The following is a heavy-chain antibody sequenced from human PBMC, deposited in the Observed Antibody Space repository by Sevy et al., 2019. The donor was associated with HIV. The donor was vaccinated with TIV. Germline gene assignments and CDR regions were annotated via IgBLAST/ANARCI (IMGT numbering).Heavy chain of an antibody. J-gene: IGHJ4*02. V-gene: IGHV3-7*01. Sequence: GGSLRLSCAASGFTFSSYWMTWVRQAPGKGLEWVANIKQDMSEKYYADSVKGRFTISRDNARNSLYLQMESLRAEDTAVYYCARAQQVTMLVLIGGLYFDFWGQGTLVTVSS. CDR2: IKQDMSEK. CDR3: ARAQQVTMLVLIGGLYFDF. CDR1: GFTFSSYW. D-gene: IGHD3-22*01.